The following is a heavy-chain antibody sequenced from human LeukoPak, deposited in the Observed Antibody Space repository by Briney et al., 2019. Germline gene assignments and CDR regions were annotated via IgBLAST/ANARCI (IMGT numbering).Heavy chain of an antibody. CDR1: GFTFSNYA. V-gene: IGHV3-23*01. CDR3: AKDLAGSGSYSFDY. D-gene: IGHD1-26*01. Sequence: PGGSLRLSCAASGFTFSNYAMSWVRQAPGKGLEWVSGISGSGGSTYYADSVKGRFTISRDNSKNTLYLQMNSLRAEDTAVYYCAKDLAGSGSYSFDYWGQGTLVTVSS. J-gene: IGHJ4*02. CDR2: ISGSGGST.